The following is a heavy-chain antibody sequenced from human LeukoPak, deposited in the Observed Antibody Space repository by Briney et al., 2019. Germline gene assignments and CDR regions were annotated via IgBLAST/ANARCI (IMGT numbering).Heavy chain of an antibody. Sequence: ASVKVSCKASGYTFTSYSISWVRQAPGQGLEWMGWISAYNGNTNYAQKLQGRVTMTTDTSTSTAYMELRSLRSDDTAVYYCARAPNFDWLLSPFDYWGQGTLVTVSS. D-gene: IGHD3-9*01. V-gene: IGHV1-18*01. CDR3: ARAPNFDWLLSPFDY. J-gene: IGHJ4*02. CDR2: ISAYNGNT. CDR1: GYTFTSYS.